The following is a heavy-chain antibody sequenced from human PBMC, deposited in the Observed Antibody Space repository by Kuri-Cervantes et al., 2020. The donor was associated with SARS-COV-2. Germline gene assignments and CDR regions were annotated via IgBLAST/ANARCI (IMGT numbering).Heavy chain of an antibody. Sequence: GESLKISCAASGFTFSSYWMHWVRQAPGKGLVWVSRINSDGSSTSYADSVKGRFTISRDNAENSLYLQMNSLRAEDTAVYYCAGDSYYDSPGHWGQGTLVTVSS. D-gene: IGHD3-22*01. CDR2: INSDGSST. CDR3: AGDSYYDSPGH. CDR1: GFTFSSYW. J-gene: IGHJ4*02. V-gene: IGHV3-74*01.